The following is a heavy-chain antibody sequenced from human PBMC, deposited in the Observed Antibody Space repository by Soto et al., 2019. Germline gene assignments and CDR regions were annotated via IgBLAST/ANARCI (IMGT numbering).Heavy chain of an antibody. CDR1: GGSISSYY. CDR3: AGHSSSWEARFDY. Sequence: PSETLSLTCTVSGGSISSYYWSWIRQPPGKGLEWIGYIYYIGSTNYNPSLKSRVTISVDTSKNQFSLKLSSVTAADTAVYYCAGHSSSWEARFDYWGQGTLVTVSS. D-gene: IGHD6-13*01. J-gene: IGHJ4*02. CDR2: IYYIGST. V-gene: IGHV4-59*01.